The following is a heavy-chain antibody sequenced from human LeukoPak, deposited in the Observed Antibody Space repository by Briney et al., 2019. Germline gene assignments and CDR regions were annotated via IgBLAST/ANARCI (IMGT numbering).Heavy chain of an antibody. Sequence: PGGSLRLSCAASGFTLSDYAMQWVRQAPGKGVEWVEVISYGGSNEYYPVSVHCPFTISRDNSNNTLYLQMNSLRAEDTAVYYCAKDWASGNYFDHWGQGTLVTVSS. CDR3: AKDWASGNYFDH. J-gene: IGHJ4*02. CDR2: ISYGGSNE. V-gene: IGHV3-30*04. CDR1: GFTLSDYA. D-gene: IGHD1-14*01.